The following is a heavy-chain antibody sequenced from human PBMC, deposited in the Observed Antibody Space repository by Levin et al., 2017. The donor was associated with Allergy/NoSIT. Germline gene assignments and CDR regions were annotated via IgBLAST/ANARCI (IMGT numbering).Heavy chain of an antibody. D-gene: IGHD3-9*01. J-gene: IGHJ5*01. V-gene: IGHV4-4*02. CDR3: ARKATLTLTSWFDF. CDR2: IFHSGVT. CDR1: GGSISSNNW. Sequence: PGGSLRLSCAVSGGSISSNNWWTWVRQAPGKGLESIGAIFHSGVTNYNPSLKSRVTISVDKSTNHISLELTSVTAADTAVYYCARKATLTLTSWFDFWGQGTLVTVSS.